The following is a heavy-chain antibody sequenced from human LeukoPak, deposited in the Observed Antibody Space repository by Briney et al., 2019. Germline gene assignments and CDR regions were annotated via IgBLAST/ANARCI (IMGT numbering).Heavy chain of an antibody. J-gene: IGHJ4*02. D-gene: IGHD3-16*01. CDR2: IYYTGST. Sequence: SETLSLTCSISGGSISSYYWSWVRQPPGKGLEWIAYIYYTGSTNYNPSLKSRVTISIDTSKNQFSLKLSSVTAADTAVYYCATSWAFRGAYYFDHWGQGTLVTVSS. CDR3: ATSWAFRGAYYFDH. CDR1: GGSISSYY. V-gene: IGHV4-59*01.